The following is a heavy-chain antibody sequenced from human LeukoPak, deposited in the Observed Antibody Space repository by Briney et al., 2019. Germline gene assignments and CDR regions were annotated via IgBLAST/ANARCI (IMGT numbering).Heavy chain of an antibody. J-gene: IGHJ2*01. D-gene: IGHD3-16*01. CDR3: ARLKLGAYFDL. CDR1: GGSISSYY. CDR2: VYNSGDT. V-gene: IGHV4-59*08. Sequence: SETLSLTCTVSGGSISSYYWSWIRQSPGKGLEWVGYVYNSGDTGKNPSLKSRVTISLDTSKNQCSLKLTSVSAADTAVYYCARLKLGAYFDLWGRGTLVTVSS.